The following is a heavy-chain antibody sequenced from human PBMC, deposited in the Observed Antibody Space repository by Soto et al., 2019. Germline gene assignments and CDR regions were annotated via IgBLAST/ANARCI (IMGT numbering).Heavy chain of an antibody. Sequence: QVQLVQSGAEVKKPGASVKVSCKTSGHTLINYYMHWVRQAPGQGLDWLGKIDPSGNGTSYAERFQGRITLTSDTSTKTVYAELSSLRSEDTAIYYCAINYYDSSGYLYWGQGTLVTVSS. CDR3: AINYYDSSGYLY. D-gene: IGHD3-22*01. CDR2: IDPSGNGT. CDR1: GHTLINYY. J-gene: IGHJ4*02. V-gene: IGHV1-46*01.